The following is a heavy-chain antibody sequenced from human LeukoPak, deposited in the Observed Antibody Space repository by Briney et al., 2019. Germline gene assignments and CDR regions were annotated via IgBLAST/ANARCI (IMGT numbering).Heavy chain of an antibody. CDR3: ARANGISVAGRDSYV. V-gene: IGHV1-69*06. D-gene: IGHD6-19*01. CDR2: IIPMLDTA. J-gene: IGHJ6*04. Sequence: SVKVSCKTSGDTFRSYAFSWVRQAPGQGLEWLGAIIPMLDTANYAQKLQGRVTITADKSTNTVHMELSSLRYEDTAVYYCARANGISVAGRDSYVWGKGTTVTVAS. CDR1: GDTFRSYA.